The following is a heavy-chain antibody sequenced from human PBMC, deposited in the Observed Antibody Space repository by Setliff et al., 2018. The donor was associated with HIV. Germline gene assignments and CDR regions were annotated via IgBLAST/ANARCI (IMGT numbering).Heavy chain of an antibody. CDR2: IIPLFGRA. Sequence: ASVKVSCKASGGILSTYATIWVRQAPGQGLEWLGGIIPLFGRAGYAQKFQGRVTITADESTNTAYMELSSLRSGDTAVYYCARETAPAHYYGSGSYRLHAFDVWGQGTMVTVS. CDR1: GGILSTYA. D-gene: IGHD3-10*01. CDR3: ARETAPAHYYGSGSYRLHAFDV. V-gene: IGHV1-69*13. J-gene: IGHJ3*01.